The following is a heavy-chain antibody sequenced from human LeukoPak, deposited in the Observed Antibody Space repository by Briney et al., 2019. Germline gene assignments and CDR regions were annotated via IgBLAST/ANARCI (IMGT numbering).Heavy chain of an antibody. J-gene: IGHJ4*02. CDR3: ARGRYVSSTGHMVRGDK. D-gene: IGHD3-10*01. CDR1: GGSFSGYY. V-gene: IGHV4-34*01. Sequence: SETLSLTCAVYGGSFSGYYWSWIRQPPGKGLEWIEEINHSGSTNYNPSLKSRVTISVDPSKNQFSRKVSSLTAADTSVYVCARGRYVSSTGHMVRGDKWGQETLVTVSS. CDR2: INHSGST.